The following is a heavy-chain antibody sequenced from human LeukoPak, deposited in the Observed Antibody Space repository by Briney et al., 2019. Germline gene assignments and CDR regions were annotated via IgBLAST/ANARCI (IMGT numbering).Heavy chain of an antibody. CDR3: GVVRLGLAFAF. CDR1: AGSISSITW. J-gene: IGHJ4*02. CDR2: IFHSGST. Sequence: SETLSLTCVVYAGSISSITWWTWVRLPPGKGLEWIGEIFHSGSTNLNPSLKSRLTMSVDESRHQFSLKLTSVTAADTAVYYCGVVRLGLAFAFWGRGTVVTASS. V-gene: IGHV4-4*02. D-gene: IGHD3-16*01.